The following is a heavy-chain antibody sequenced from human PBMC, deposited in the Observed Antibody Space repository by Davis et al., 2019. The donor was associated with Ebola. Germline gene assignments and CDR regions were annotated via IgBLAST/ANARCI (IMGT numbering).Heavy chain of an antibody. CDR3: ASGYAKYRGWFDP. V-gene: IGHV4-59*01. D-gene: IGHD3-16*01. Sequence: PSETLSLTCTVSGGSISSYYWSWIRQPPGKGLEWIGYIYYSGSTNYNPSLKSRVTISVDTSKNQFSLKLSSVTAADTAVYYCASGYAKYRGWFDPWGQGTLVTVSS. CDR1: GGSISSYY. J-gene: IGHJ5*02. CDR2: IYYSGST.